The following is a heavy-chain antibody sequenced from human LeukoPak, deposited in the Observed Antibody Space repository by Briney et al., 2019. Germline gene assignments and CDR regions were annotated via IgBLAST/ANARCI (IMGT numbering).Heavy chain of an antibody. D-gene: IGHD6-13*01. J-gene: IGHJ6*02. CDR2: IYPGDSDT. V-gene: IGHV5-51*01. CDR1: GYSFTSYW. Sequence: GESLKISCKGSGYSFTSYWIGWVRQMPGKGLEWMGIIYPGDSDTRYSPSFQGQVTISADKSISAAYLQWSSLKASDTAMYYCARQQEGQQMDYYYYYGMDVWGQGTTVTVSS. CDR3: ARQQEGQQMDYYYYYGMDV.